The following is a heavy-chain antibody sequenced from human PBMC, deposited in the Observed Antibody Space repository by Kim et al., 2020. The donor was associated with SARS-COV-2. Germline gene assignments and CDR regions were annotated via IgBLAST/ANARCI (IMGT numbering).Heavy chain of an antibody. CDR1: GFTFSRYA. Sequence: GGSLRLSCAASGFTFSRYAMPWVRQAPGKGLEWVSGITYSGGNTYYADSVKGRFTISRDNSKNTLYLQMNSLRAEDTAVYYCARGNSKDYGDALDYWGQGTLVTVSS. D-gene: IGHD4-17*01. V-gene: IGHV3-23*01. CDR3: ARGNSKDYGDALDY. J-gene: IGHJ4*02. CDR2: ITYSGGNT.